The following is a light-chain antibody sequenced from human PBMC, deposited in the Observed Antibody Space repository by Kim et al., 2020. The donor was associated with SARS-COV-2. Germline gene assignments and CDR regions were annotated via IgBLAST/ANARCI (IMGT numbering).Light chain of an antibody. V-gene: IGKV1-5*03. CDR1: QSISNW. CDR2: TAS. Sequence: SAFVGDRVTITCRASQSISNWLAWYQQKPGQAPNLLIYTASNLDTGVPSRFSGRGSGTEFTLTISSLQPDDFATYYCQQSNDYPYTFGQGTKLEI. CDR3: QQSNDYPYT. J-gene: IGKJ2*01.